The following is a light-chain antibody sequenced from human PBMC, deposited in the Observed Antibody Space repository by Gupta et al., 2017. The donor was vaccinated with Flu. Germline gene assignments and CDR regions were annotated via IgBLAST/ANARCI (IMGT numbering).Light chain of an antibody. J-gene: IGLJ3*02. CDR3: SSDASSGTWV. CDR1: SSDVVDYNY. Sequence: SITISCTGTSSDVVDYNYVTWHRQHPGKAHKRRMYDVTKRPAGVSNRVSGSKSGNKASLIISGLQEEDEGDDDGSSDASSGTWVFGGGTKLTVL. V-gene: IGLV2-14*04. CDR2: DVT.